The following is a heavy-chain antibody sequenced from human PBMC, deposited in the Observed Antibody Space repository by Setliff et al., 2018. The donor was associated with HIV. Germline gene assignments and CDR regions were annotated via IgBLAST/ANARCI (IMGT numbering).Heavy chain of an antibody. CDR3: ARDRVESLWFGDLNYMDV. CDR2: IWYDGSDK. D-gene: IGHD3-10*01. Sequence: SCAASGFTFSTYGMHWVRQAPGKGLEWVALIWYDGSDKYYGDSVKGRFTIYRDNSKNTLYLQMNSLRAEDTAVYYCARDRVESLWFGDLNYMDVWGKGTTVTVSS. V-gene: IGHV3-33*01. J-gene: IGHJ6*03. CDR1: GFTFSTYG.